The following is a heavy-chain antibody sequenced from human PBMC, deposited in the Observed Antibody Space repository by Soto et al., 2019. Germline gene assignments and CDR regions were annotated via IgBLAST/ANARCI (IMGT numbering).Heavy chain of an antibody. CDR1: GGSIGSYY. V-gene: IGHV4-59*01. J-gene: IGHJ6*02. CDR2: IYYSGST. CDR3: ARDIRLLWFGESDIPSFWGMDV. Sequence: SETLSLTCTVSGGSIGSYYWSWIRQPPGKGLEWIGYIYYSGSTNYNPSLKSRVTISVDTSKNQFSLKLSSVTAADTAVYYCARDIRLLWFGESDIPSFWGMDVWGQGTTVTVSS. D-gene: IGHD3-10*01.